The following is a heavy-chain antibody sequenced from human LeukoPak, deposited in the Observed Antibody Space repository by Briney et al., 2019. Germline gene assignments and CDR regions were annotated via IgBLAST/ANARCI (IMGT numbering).Heavy chain of an antibody. V-gene: IGHV4-31*03. J-gene: IGHJ4*02. D-gene: IGHD7-27*01. CDR1: GGSISSGGYC. Sequence: SETLSLTCTVSGGSISSGGYCWSWIRQHPGKGLEWIGYIYYSGSTYYNPSLKSRVTISVDTSKNQFSLKLSSVTAADTAAYYCARAWGSGYYFDYWGQGTLVTVSS. CDR3: ARAWGSGYYFDY. CDR2: IYYSGST.